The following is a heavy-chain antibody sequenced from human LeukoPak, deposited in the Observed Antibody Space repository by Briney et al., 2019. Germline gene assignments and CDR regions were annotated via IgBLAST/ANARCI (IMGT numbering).Heavy chain of an antibody. V-gene: IGHV3-48*03. J-gene: IGHJ6*03. D-gene: IGHD3-10*01. Sequence: GGSLRLSCAASGFTFSSYDIHWVRQAPGKGLEWVSYISSSGSTVFYADSVKGRFTISRDNAKNSLYLQVNSLRAEDMAVYYCARDQYGSGDGYYMDVWGKGTTVTISS. CDR2: ISSSGSTV. CDR1: GFTFSSYD. CDR3: ARDQYGSGDGYYMDV.